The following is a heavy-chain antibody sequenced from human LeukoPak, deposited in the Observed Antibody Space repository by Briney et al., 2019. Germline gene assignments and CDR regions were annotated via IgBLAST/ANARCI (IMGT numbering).Heavy chain of an antibody. D-gene: IGHD2-21*02. CDR1: GGSFSGYY. V-gene: IGHV4-34*01. Sequence: PSETLSLTCAVYGGSFSGYYWSWIRQPPGKGLEWIGEINHSGSTNYNPSLKSRVTISVDTSKNQFSLKLSSVTAADTAVYYCARRTLAYCGGDCQGGYFDYWGQGTLVTVSS. CDR3: ARRTLAYCGGDCQGGYFDY. J-gene: IGHJ4*02. CDR2: INHSGST.